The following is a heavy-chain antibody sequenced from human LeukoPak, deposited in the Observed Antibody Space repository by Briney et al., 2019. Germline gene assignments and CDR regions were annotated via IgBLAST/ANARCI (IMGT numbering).Heavy chain of an antibody. CDR3: AKEDGSLLAFDY. Sequence: PGGSLRLSCAASRFTFSSYGIHWVRQAPGKGLEWVAVISYDGSNRYYADSVKGRFTISRDNSKNTLYLQMNSLRAEDTAVYYCAKEDGSLLAFDYWGQGTLVTVSS. CDR1: RFTFSSYG. CDR2: ISYDGSNR. V-gene: IGHV3-30*18. D-gene: IGHD3-3*02. J-gene: IGHJ4*02.